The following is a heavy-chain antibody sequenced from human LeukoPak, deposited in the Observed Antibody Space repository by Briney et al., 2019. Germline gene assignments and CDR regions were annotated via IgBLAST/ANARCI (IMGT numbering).Heavy chain of an antibody. Sequence: SGGSLRLSCAASGFTFSSYGMHWVRQAPGKGLEWVAVISYDGINKYYTDSVKGRFTISRDNSKNTLYLQMNSLRAEDTAVYYCAKGSYRAAAGNFDYWGQGTLVTVSS. V-gene: IGHV3-30*18. CDR3: AKGSYRAAAGNFDY. J-gene: IGHJ4*02. CDR1: GFTFSSYG. CDR2: ISYDGINK. D-gene: IGHD6-13*01.